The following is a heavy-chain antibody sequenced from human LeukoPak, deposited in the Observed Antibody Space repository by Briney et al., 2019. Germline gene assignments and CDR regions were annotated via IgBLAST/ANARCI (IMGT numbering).Heavy chain of an antibody. J-gene: IGHJ4*02. CDR3: ARVGYHYGSGSREYYFDY. CDR1: GGSISSYY. CDR2: INYSGTT. V-gene: IGHV4-59*01. Sequence: SETLSLTCTVSGGSISSYYWSWIRQPPGKGLEWIGYINYSGTTNCNPALKSRVTISVDTSKNQFSLKLSSVTAADTAVYYCARVGYHYGSGSREYYFDYWGQGTLVTVSS. D-gene: IGHD3-10*01.